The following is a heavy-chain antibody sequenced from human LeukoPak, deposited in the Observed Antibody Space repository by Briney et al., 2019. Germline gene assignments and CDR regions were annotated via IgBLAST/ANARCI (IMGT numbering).Heavy chain of an antibody. CDR3: ARDGYYYDSSDYGLDY. Sequence: SETLSLTCTVSSGSISTYYWSWIRQPAGKGLEWIGRIYTSGSTNYNPSLKSRVTMSVDTSKNQFSLKLSSVTAADTAVYYCARDGYYYDSSDYGLDYWGQGTLVTVSS. V-gene: IGHV4-4*07. J-gene: IGHJ4*02. D-gene: IGHD3-22*01. CDR1: SGSISTYY. CDR2: IYTSGST.